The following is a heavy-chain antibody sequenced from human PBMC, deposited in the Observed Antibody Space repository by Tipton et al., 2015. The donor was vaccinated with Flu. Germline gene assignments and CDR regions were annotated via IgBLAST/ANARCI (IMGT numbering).Heavy chain of an antibody. D-gene: IGHD3-10*02. CDR1: GGSIRSSSYY. CDR2: AYYSGST. CDR3: ARLSYYDVDLKNFYFDY. J-gene: IGHJ4*02. Sequence: LSLTCTVSGGSIRSSSYYWGWVRQPPEKGLEWIGSAYYSGSTYYNPSLKSRLTISVDTSENQFSLKLSSVTAADTAVYFCARLSYYDVDLKNFYFDYWGQGALVTVSS. V-gene: IGHV4-39*01.